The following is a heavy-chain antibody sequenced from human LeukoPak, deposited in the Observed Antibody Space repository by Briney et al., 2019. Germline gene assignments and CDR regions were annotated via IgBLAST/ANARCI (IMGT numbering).Heavy chain of an antibody. D-gene: IGHD3-3*01. CDR2: IWYDGSNK. J-gene: IGHJ4*02. CDR1: GYTFTSNG. V-gene: IGHV3-33*01. Sequence: SCKASGYTFTSNGINWVRQAPGKGLEWVAVIWYDGSNKYYADSVKGRFTISRDNSKNTLYLQMNSLKTEDTAVYYCTSRLITTNDYWGQGTLVTVSS. CDR3: TSRLITTNDY.